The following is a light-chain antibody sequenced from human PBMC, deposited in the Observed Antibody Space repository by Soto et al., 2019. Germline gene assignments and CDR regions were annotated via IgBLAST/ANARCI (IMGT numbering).Light chain of an antibody. CDR3: QQYDNWPPWT. Sequence: EVVMTRSPATLSVSPGERATLSCRASQSVSSNLAWYQQKPAQAPRLLIYGASTRATGIPARFSGSGSGTEFTLTINSLQSEDFAVYYCQQYDNWPPWTFGQGTKVEI. J-gene: IGKJ1*01. CDR2: GAS. CDR1: QSVSSN. V-gene: IGKV3-15*01.